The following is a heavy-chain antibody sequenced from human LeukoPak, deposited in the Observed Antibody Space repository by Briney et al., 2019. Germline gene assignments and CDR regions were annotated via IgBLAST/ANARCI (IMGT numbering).Heavy chain of an antibody. J-gene: IGHJ4*02. V-gene: IGHV3-30*02. CDR2: IRYDGSNK. D-gene: IGHD1-26*01. CDR1: GFTFSSYG. Sequence: GGSLRLSCAASGFTFSSYGMHWVRQAPGKGLEWVAFIRYDGSNKNYADSVKGRFTISRDNSKNTLYLQMNSLKTEDTAVYYCAKDGPRTGVGVSWVDYWGQGTLVTVSS. CDR3: AKDGPRTGVGVSWVDY.